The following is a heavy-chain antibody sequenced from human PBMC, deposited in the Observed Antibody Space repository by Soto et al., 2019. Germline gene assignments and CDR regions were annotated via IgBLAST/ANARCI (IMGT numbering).Heavy chain of an antibody. Sequence: QVQLVQSGAEVKKPGSSVKVSCKASGGTFSSYTISWVRQAPGQGLEWMGRIIPILGIANYAQKFQGRVTITADKSTSTPYMELSSLRSEDTAVYYCAREGQPVPQFDYWGQGTLVTVPS. CDR2: IIPILGIA. V-gene: IGHV1-69*08. J-gene: IGHJ4*02. CDR1: GGTFSSYT. D-gene: IGHD6-6*01. CDR3: AREGQPVPQFDY.